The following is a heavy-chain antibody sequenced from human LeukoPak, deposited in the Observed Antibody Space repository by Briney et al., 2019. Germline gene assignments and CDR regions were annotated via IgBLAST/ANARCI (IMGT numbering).Heavy chain of an antibody. CDR1: GYTFTSYG. Sequence: ASVKVSCKVSGYTFTSYGISWVRQAPGQGLERMGWISAYNGNTNYAQKLQGRVTMTTDTSTSTAYMELRSLRSDDTAVYYCARDHSSSWPYYFDYWGQGTLVTVSS. CDR3: ARDHSSSWPYYFDY. V-gene: IGHV1-18*01. CDR2: ISAYNGNT. D-gene: IGHD6-13*01. J-gene: IGHJ4*02.